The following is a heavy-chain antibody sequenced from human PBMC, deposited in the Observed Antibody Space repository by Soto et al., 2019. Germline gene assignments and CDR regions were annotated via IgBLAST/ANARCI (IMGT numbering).Heavy chain of an antibody. D-gene: IGHD3-16*01. CDR1: GASVNDYY. Sequence: PSETLSLTCTVSGASVNDYYWNWVRQPLGKGLEWIGFIHYTGSHIFNPSLQSRVTMSVDVSQNQFSLRLTSVTAADTAIYYCGRWGHPAVRGFDIWGQGTTVTVSS. J-gene: IGHJ3*02. CDR3: GRWGHPAVRGFDI. V-gene: IGHV4-59*02. CDR2: IHYTGSH.